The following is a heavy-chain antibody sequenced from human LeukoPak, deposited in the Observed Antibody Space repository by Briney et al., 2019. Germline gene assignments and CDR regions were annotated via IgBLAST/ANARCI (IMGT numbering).Heavy chain of an antibody. D-gene: IGHD3-22*01. CDR1: GGSISSYY. V-gene: IGHV4-59*08. J-gene: IGHJ4*02. CDR3: ARHLYDSSVGTFYFDY. Sequence: KPSETLSLTCTVSGGSISSYYWSWIRQPPGKGLEWIGYIYYSGSTNYNPSLKSRVTISVDTSKNQFSLKLSSVTAADTAVYYCARHLYDSSVGTFYFDYWGQGTLVTVSS. CDR2: IYYSGST.